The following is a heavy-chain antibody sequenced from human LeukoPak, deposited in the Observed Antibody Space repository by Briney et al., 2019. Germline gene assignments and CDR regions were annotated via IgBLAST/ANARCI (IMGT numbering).Heavy chain of an antibody. Sequence: GGSLRLSCAASGFTFSSYAMSWVRQAPGKGLEWVSAISGSGGSTYYADSVKGRFTISRDNSKDTLYLQMNSLRAEDTAVYYCAKEAGFGIVVVPAAYTDWGQGTLVTVSS. V-gene: IGHV3-23*01. CDR3: AKEAGFGIVVVPAAYTD. CDR1: GFTFSSYA. CDR2: ISGSGGST. J-gene: IGHJ4*02. D-gene: IGHD2-2*01.